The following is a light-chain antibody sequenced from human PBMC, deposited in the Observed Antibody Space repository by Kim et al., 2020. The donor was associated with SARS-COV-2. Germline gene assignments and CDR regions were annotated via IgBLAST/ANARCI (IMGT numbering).Light chain of an antibody. J-gene: IGLJ2*01. CDR1: KLGDKY. CDR3: QAWDSSTVV. Sequence: SYELTQPPSVSVSPGQTASITCSGAKLGDKYACWYQQKPGQSPVLVIYQDTKRPSGIPERFSGSNSGNTATLTISGTQAMDEADYYCQAWDSSTVVFGGGTQRTVL. V-gene: IGLV3-1*01. CDR2: QDT.